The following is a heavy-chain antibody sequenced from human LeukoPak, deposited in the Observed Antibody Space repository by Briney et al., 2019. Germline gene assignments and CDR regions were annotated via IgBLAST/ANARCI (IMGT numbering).Heavy chain of an antibody. D-gene: IGHD2-2*01. CDR1: GGSISSGLYS. J-gene: IGHJ5*02. CDR3: ARLQYCSGTSCYWFDP. V-gene: IGHV4-30-2*01. Sequence: SETLSLTCDVSGGSISSGLYSWSWIRQPLGKGLGWIGYIYHTGSTYYNPSLKSRVTISVDTSKNQFSLRLSSVTAADTAVYYCARLQYCSGTSCYWFDPWGQGTLVTVSS. CDR2: IYHTGST.